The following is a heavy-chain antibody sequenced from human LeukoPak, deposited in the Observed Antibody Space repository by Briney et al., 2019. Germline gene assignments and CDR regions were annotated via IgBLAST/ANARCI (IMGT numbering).Heavy chain of an antibody. J-gene: IGHJ4*02. V-gene: IGHV3-23*01. Sequence: PGGSLRLSCAASGFTFSSYTMSWVRQAPGKGLEWVSTITTSDGNTYYADSVKGRFTISRDKSKNTLSLQMNSLRAEDTAVYYCAQQVGYCSSGSCYFTYWGQGTLVTVSS. CDR1: GFTFSSYT. CDR3: AQQVGYCSSGSCYFTY. D-gene: IGHD2-15*01. CDR2: ITTSDGNT.